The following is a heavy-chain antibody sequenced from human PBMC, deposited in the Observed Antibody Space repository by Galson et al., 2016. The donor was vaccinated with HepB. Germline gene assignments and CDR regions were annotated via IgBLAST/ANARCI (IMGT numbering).Heavy chain of an antibody. D-gene: IGHD2-15*01. CDR1: GFIFSDYY. CDR3: AKGGGYCSGNNCYAGSMGGY. J-gene: IGHJ4*02. Sequence: SLRLSCAASGFIFSDYYMGWIRQAPGKGLEWVSYISSSSSTIYYADSVKGRFTISRDNAKNSLYLQMNSLRDEDTAVYYCAKGGGYCSGNNCYAGSMGGYWGQGTLVTVSS. V-gene: IGHV3-11*04. CDR2: ISSSSSTI.